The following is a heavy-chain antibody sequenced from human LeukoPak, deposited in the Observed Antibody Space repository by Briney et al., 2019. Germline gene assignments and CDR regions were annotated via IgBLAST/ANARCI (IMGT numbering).Heavy chain of an antibody. Sequence: SETLSLTCAVSGYSISSGYYWGWIRQPPGKGLEWIGYISYNGNTNYNPSLKSRVTISVDTSKNHFSLKLSSVTAADTAVYYCARATAYYCIDYWGQGTLVTVSS. CDR1: GYSISSGYY. D-gene: IGHD3-16*01. CDR3: ARATAYYCIDY. J-gene: IGHJ4*02. CDR2: ISYNGNT. V-gene: IGHV4-61*01.